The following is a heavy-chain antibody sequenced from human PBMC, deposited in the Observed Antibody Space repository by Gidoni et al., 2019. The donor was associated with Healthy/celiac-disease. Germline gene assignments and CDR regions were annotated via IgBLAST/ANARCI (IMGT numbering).Heavy chain of an antibody. V-gene: IGHV3-48*03. CDR1: GFTFSSYE. D-gene: IGHD2-2*01. J-gene: IGHJ6*03. CDR3: ARGVVPAARSYMDV. Sequence: EVQLVESGGGLVQPGGSLRLSCAASGFTFSSYEMNWVRQAPGKGLGWVSYISSSGSTIYYADSVKGRFTISRDNAKNSMYLQMNSLRAEDTAVYYCARGVVPAARSYMDVWGKGTTVTVSS. CDR2: ISSSGSTI.